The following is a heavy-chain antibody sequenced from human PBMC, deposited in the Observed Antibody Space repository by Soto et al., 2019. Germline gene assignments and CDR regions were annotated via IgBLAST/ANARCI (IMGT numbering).Heavy chain of an antibody. Sequence: ASVKVSCKASGYTFTSYAMHRVRQAPGQRLEWMGWINAGNGNTKYSQKFQGRVTITRDTSASTAYMELSSLRSEDTAVYYCATGGAYCSGGSCYSSYYYYGMDVWGQGTTVTVSS. D-gene: IGHD2-15*01. J-gene: IGHJ6*02. CDR1: GYTFTSYA. V-gene: IGHV1-3*01. CDR3: ATGGAYCSGGSCYSSYYYYGMDV. CDR2: INAGNGNT.